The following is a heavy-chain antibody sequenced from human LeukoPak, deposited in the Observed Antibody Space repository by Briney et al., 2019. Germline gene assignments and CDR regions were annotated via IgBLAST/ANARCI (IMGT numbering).Heavy chain of an antibody. Sequence: ASVKVSSKVSGYTLTELSMHWVRQAPGKGREWMGGFDPEDGETIYAQKFQGRVTMTEDTSTDTAYMELSSLRSEDTAVYYCATRTTLLRYFDWLFHPFDYWGQGTLVTVSS. CDR3: ATRTTLLRYFDWLFHPFDY. D-gene: IGHD3-9*01. J-gene: IGHJ4*02. V-gene: IGHV1-24*01. CDR1: GYTLTELS. CDR2: FDPEDGET.